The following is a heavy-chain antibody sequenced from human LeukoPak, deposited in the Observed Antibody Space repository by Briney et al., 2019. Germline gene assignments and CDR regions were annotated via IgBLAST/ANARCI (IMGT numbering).Heavy chain of an antibody. J-gene: IGHJ5*02. CDR1: GYTFTSYD. CDR2: TNPNSGNT. D-gene: IGHD3-10*01. CDR3: ALWFGGASGFDP. Sequence: GASVKVSCKVSGYTFTSYDINWVRQATGQGLEWMGWTNPNSGNTGYAQKFQGRVTMTRNTSISTAYMELSSLGSEDTAVYYCALWFGGASGFDPWGQGTLVTVSS. V-gene: IGHV1-8*01.